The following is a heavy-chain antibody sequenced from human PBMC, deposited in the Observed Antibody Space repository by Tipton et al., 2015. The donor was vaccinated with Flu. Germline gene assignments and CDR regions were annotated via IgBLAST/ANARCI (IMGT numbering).Heavy chain of an antibody. V-gene: IGHV3-30*18. CDR2: IASDGGNK. CDR1: GFTFSSYG. CDR3: AKDGPSKNYYYGMDV. Sequence: SLRLSCAASGFTFSSYGMHWVRQAPGKGLEWVAVIASDGGNKEYAGSVKGRFTISRDNPKNTVSLQMNSLRAEDTAVYYCAKDGPSKNYYYGMDVWGQGTTVTVSS. J-gene: IGHJ6*01.